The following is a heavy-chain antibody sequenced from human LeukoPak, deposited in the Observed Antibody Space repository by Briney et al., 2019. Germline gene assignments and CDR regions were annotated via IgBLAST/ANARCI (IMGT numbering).Heavy chain of an antibody. D-gene: IGHD5-12*01. CDR2: IIPIIGIR. CDR3: ARDGYDDRPSDH. Sequence: ASVKVSCKASGGIFNSYAFSWVRQAPGQGLEWVGRIIPIIGIRNYAQKFQGRVTITADESTRTVYMEVRSLRSEDTAVYYCARDGYDDRPSDHWGQGTLVTVSS. V-gene: IGHV1-69*04. J-gene: IGHJ4*02. CDR1: GGIFNSYA.